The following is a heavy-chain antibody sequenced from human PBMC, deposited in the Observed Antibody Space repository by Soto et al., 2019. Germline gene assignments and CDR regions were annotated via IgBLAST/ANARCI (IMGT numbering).Heavy chain of an antibody. Sequence: SVKVSCKASGGTFSSYAISWVRQAPGQGLEWMGGIIPIFGTANYAQKFQGRVTITADKSTSTAYMELSSLRSEDTAVYYCAANRMGATPYYYYGMDVWGQGTTVTGSS. D-gene: IGHD1-26*01. J-gene: IGHJ6*02. V-gene: IGHV1-69*06. CDR2: IIPIFGTA. CDR1: GGTFSSYA. CDR3: AANRMGATPYYYYGMDV.